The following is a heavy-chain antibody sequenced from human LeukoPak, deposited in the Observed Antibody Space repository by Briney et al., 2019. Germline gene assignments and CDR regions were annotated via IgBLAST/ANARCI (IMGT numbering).Heavy chain of an antibody. V-gene: IGHV3-23*01. D-gene: IGHD5-24*01. CDR1: GFIFSNYV. CDR2: ISANGGTT. J-gene: IGHJ4*02. Sequence: GGSLRLSCAASGFIFSNYVMTWVRQAPGKGLEWVSGISANGGTTYYADSVKGRFTISGDNSKNTLYLQINSLRAEDTAIYYCAKKYRDGYNTFDYWGQGTLVTVSS. CDR3: AKKYRDGYNTFDY.